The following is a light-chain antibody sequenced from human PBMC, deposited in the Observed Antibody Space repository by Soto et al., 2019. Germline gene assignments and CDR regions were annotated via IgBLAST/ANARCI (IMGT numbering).Light chain of an antibody. Sequence: EIVMTQSPDTLYVSPGEGATLSCRASQSVRTKLAWYQQKAGQAPRLLIYGASTRATGIPDRFSGSGSGTEFTLTNSSLQSEDFAVYYCQQYNSWPPITFGQGTRLEIK. J-gene: IGKJ5*01. V-gene: IGKV3-15*01. CDR1: QSVRTK. CDR3: QQYNSWPPIT. CDR2: GAS.